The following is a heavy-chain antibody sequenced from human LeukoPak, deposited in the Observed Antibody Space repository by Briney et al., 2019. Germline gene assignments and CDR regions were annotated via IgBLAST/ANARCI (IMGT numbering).Heavy chain of an antibody. CDR2: FNPNSGGT. CDR3: ASSPGIAVADLFDY. J-gene: IGHJ4*02. Sequence: GASVKVSCKASGYTFTGYYMHWVRQAPGQGLEWMGRFNPNSGGTNYAQKFQGRVTMTRDTSISTAYMELSRLRSDDTAVYYCASSPGIAVADLFDYWGQGTLVTVSS. CDR1: GYTFTGYY. V-gene: IGHV1-2*06. D-gene: IGHD6-19*01.